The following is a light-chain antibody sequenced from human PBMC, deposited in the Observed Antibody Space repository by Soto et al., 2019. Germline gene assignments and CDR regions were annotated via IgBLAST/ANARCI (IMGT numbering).Light chain of an antibody. J-gene: IGLJ1*01. Sequence: QSVLTEPASVSGSPGQSITISCTGTSSDVGGYNYVSWYQQHPGKAPKLMIYDVSNRPSGVSNRFSGSKSGNTASLTISGLQADVEAEYNCSSYTSSLYVFGTVTNVTV. CDR3: SSYTSSLYV. V-gene: IGLV2-14*01. CDR1: SSDVGGYNY. CDR2: DVS.